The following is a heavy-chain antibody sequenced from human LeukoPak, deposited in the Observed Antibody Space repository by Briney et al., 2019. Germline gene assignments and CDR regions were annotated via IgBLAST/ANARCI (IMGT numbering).Heavy chain of an antibody. CDR1: GFTFSDYV. D-gene: IGHD2-2*01. V-gene: IGHV3-48*01. J-gene: IGHJ3*01. CDR3: ARDHQYAFDV. Sequence: GGSLRLSCAASGFTFSDYVMHWVRQAPGKGLEWVSYISGSGSTVYYADSVRGRFTMSRDNAKNSLYLQMNSLRAEDTALYYCARDHQYAFDVWGQGTLVTVSS. CDR2: ISGSGSTV.